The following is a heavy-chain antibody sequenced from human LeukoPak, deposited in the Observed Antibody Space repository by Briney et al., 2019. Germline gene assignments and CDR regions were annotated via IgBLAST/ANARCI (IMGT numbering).Heavy chain of an antibody. J-gene: IGHJ6*02. Sequence: KPSETLSLTCAVYGGSFSGYYWSWIRQPPGKGLEWIGEINHSGSTNYNPPLKSRVTISVDTSKNQSSLKLSSVTAADTAVYYCARAPDSREGMDVWGQGTTVTVSS. CDR3: ARAPDSREGMDV. CDR2: INHSGST. CDR1: GGSFSGYY. V-gene: IGHV4-34*01. D-gene: IGHD3-22*01.